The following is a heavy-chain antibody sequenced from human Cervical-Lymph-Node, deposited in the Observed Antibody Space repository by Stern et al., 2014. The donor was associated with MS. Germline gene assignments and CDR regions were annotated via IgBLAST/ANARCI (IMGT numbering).Heavy chain of an antibody. CDR1: GYTFTSYG. Sequence: QVQLVQSGAEVKKPGASVKASCKASGYTFTSYGISWVRQAPGQGLEWLGCISAYNGNPNYAQKLQGGVTMTTDTSTSTAYMELRSLRSDDTAVYYCARAGIAVAGTYDAFDIWGQGTMVTVSS. CDR2: ISAYNGNP. J-gene: IGHJ3*02. D-gene: IGHD6-19*01. CDR3: ARAGIAVAGTYDAFDI. V-gene: IGHV1-18*01.